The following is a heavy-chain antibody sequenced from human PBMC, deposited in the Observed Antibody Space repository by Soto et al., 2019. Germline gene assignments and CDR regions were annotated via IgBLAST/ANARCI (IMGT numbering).Heavy chain of an antibody. CDR2: ISLYSDGT. V-gene: IGHV1-18*01. D-gene: IGHD2-2*01. CDR3: ARVVPGAEAWFGP. CDR1: SYTFSNYG. J-gene: IGHJ5*02. Sequence: QVQLVQSGGEVKRPGASVKVSCKTSSYTFSNYGITWVQQPPGQPLEWLGWISLYSDGTNYAQKFQGRVSMTTDTSTTTAYMELRSVRSDDTAVYYCARVVPGAEAWFGPWGQGTLVTVSS.